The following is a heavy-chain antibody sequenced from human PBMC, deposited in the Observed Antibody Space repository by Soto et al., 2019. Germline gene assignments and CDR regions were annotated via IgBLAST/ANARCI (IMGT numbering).Heavy chain of an antibody. Sequence: PGGSLRLSCAASGFTFGNYAMSWVRQAPGKGLEWVASLGGGGDDTYYAASVRGRFTVARDNSNNKLFLQMNSLTAEDTALYYCGKDPIPYIGVWVPSDLWGKGTRAPVSS. CDR3: GKDPIPYIGVWVPSDL. CDR1: GFTFGNYA. CDR2: LGGGGDDT. J-gene: IGHJ6*04. D-gene: IGHD2-21*01. V-gene: IGHV3-23*01.